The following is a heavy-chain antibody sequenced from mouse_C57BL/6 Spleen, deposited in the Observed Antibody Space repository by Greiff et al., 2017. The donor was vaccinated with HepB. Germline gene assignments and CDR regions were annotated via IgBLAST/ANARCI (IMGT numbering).Heavy chain of an antibody. CDR2: IDPEDGET. D-gene: IGHD2-1*01. CDR1: GFNIKDYY. V-gene: IGHV14-2*01. CDR3: ARSGNYYAMDY. J-gene: IGHJ4*01. Sequence: VQLKESGAELVKPGASVKLSCTASGFNIKDYYMHWVKQRTEQGLEWIGRIDPEDGETKYAPKCQGKATITAETSSNTSYLQLSSLTSEDTAVYYCARSGNYYAMDYWGQGTSVTVSS.